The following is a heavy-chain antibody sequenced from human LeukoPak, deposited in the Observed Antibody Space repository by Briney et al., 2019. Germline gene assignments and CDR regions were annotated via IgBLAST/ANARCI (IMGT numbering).Heavy chain of an antibody. CDR2: IHTGGST. CDR3: ARVLPGNYFDY. CDR1: GGSICSSY. Sequence: SETLSLTCTVSGGSICSSYWSWIRQPAGKGLEWIGRIHTGGSTNYNPSLKSRVTISVDTSKNQFSLKLSSVTAADTAVYYCARVLPGNYFDYWGQGTLVTVSS. J-gene: IGHJ4*02. D-gene: IGHD1-14*01. V-gene: IGHV4-4*07.